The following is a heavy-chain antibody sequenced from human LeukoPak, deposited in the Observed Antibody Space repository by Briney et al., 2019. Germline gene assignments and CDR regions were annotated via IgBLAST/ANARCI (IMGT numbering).Heavy chain of an antibody. CDR2: ISAYNGNT. J-gene: IGHJ4*02. CDR1: GYTFTSYG. CDR3: ATPRGRGSYLAFDY. Sequence: ASVKVSCKASGYTFTSYGISWVRQAPGQGLEWMGWISAYNGNTNYAQKLQGRVTMTTDTSTSTAYMELRSLRSDDTAVYYCATPRGRGSYLAFDYWGQGTLVTVSS. V-gene: IGHV1-18*01. D-gene: IGHD1-26*01.